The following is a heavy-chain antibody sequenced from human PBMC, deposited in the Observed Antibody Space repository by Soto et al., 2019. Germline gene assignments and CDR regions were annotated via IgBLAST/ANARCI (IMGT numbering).Heavy chain of an antibody. Sequence: SETLSLTCAVYGGSFSGYYWSWIRQPPGKGLEWIGEINHSGSTNYNPSLKSRVTISVDTSKNQFSLKLSSVTAADTAVYYRARTQDYYDSSGYYLWGQGTLVTVSS. J-gene: IGHJ5*02. V-gene: IGHV4-34*01. CDR2: INHSGST. CDR1: GGSFSGYY. D-gene: IGHD3-22*01. CDR3: ARTQDYYDSSGYYL.